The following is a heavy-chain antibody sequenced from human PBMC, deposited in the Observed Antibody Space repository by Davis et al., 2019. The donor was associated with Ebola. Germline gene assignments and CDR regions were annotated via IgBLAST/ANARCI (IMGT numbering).Heavy chain of an antibody. D-gene: IGHD6-13*01. CDR1: GFTFSDYY. Sequence: GESLKISCAASGFTFSDYYMSWIRQAPGKGLEWVSYISSSGSTIYYADSVKGRFTISRDNAKNSLYLQMNSLRAEDTAVYYCAREQQLVRLMDYWGQGTLVTVSS. CDR3: AREQQLVRLMDY. V-gene: IGHV3-11*04. J-gene: IGHJ4*02. CDR2: ISSSGSTI.